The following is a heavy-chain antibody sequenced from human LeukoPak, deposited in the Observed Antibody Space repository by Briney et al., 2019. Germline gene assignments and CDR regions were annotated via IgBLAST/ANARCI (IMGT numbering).Heavy chain of an antibody. V-gene: IGHV3-21*04. D-gene: IGHD3-10*01. CDR2: ISSSSSYI. J-gene: IGHJ4*02. Sequence: GGSLRLSRAASGFTFSSYSMNWVRQAPGKGLEWVSSISSSSSYIYYADSVKGRFTISRDNAKNSLYLQMNSPRAEDMALYYCAKEDGSGSIDYWGQGTLVTVSS. CDR1: GFTFSSYS. CDR3: AKEDGSGSIDY.